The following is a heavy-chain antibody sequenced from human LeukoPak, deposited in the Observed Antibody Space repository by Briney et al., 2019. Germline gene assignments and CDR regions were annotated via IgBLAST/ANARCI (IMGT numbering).Heavy chain of an antibody. CDR2: IRYDGSNK. Sequence: GGSMRLSCAASGFTFSSYGMHWARQAPDKRLERVAFIRYDGSNKYYADSVKGRFTISRDNSKNTLHLQMNSLRAEDTAVYYCAKDAPIVVVPAATGIDAFDIWGQGTMVTVSS. D-gene: IGHD2-2*01. CDR1: GFTFSSYG. V-gene: IGHV3-30*02. CDR3: AKDAPIVVVPAATGIDAFDI. J-gene: IGHJ3*02.